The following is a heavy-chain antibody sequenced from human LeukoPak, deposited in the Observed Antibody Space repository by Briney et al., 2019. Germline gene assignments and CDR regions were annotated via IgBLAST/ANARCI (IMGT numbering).Heavy chain of an antibody. CDR1: GFTFSSYS. J-gene: IGHJ4*02. CDR2: ISSSSSYI. CDR3: ARATRNYYGSGSNDY. Sequence: GGSLRLSCAASGFTFSSYSMNWVRQAPGKGLEWVSSISSSSSYIYYADSVKGRFTISRDNAKNSLYLQMNSLRAEDTAVYYCARATRNYYGSGSNDYWGQGTLVTVSS. D-gene: IGHD3-10*01. V-gene: IGHV3-21*01.